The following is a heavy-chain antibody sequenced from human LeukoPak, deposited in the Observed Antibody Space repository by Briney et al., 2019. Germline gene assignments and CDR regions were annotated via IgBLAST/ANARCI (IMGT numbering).Heavy chain of an antibody. CDR3: ARVAYYGSGDFDY. CDR2: IYYSGSI. D-gene: IGHD3-10*01. Sequence: PSETLSLTCTVSGGSISSYYWSWIRQPLGKGLEWIGYIYYSGSINYNPSLKSRVTISVDTSKNQFSLKLSSVTAADTAVYYCARVAYYGSGDFDYWGQGTLVTVSS. CDR1: GGSISSYY. J-gene: IGHJ4*02. V-gene: IGHV4-59*01.